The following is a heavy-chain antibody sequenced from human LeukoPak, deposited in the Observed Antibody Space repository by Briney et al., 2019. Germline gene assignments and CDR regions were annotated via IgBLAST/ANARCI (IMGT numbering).Heavy chain of an antibody. CDR1: GFSFSSYW. J-gene: IGHJ4*02. CDR3: ARKYCSSTTCYRWIDH. CDR2: INQDGSEK. D-gene: IGHD2/OR15-2a*01. Sequence: PGGSLRLSCAASGFSFSSYWMSWVRQAPEKGLEWVANINQDGSEKYYMDSVKGRFTLSRDTAKNSLYLQMNSLRAEDTAVYFCARKYCSSTTCYRWIDHWGQGTLVTVSS. V-gene: IGHV3-7*01.